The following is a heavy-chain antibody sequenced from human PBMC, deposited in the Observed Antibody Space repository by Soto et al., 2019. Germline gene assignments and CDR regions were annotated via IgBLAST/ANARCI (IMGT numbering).Heavy chain of an antibody. V-gene: IGHV1-8*01. CDR2: MNPNTGNT. Sequence: GASVKVSFKASGYTFTSYDINWVRQATGQGLEWMGWMNPNTGNTGYAQKFQGRVTMTRDTSISTAYMELSSLRSDDTAVYYCARDTNMGYCSGGSCSWFDPWGQGTLVTVSS. D-gene: IGHD2-15*01. CDR3: ARDTNMGYCSGGSCSWFDP. J-gene: IGHJ5*02. CDR1: GYTFTSYD.